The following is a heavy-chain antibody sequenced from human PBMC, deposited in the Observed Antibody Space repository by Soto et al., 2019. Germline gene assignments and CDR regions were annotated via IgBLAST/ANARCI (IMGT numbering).Heavy chain of an antibody. J-gene: IGHJ4*02. Sequence: EVQLVESGGGPVKPGGSLRLSCAGSGFSFSVYSMNWVRQAPGKALEWVSSLTSSSSHTYYADSVKGRFTISRDNAKNLLYLQMDSLRDEDTAVYYCGRVASSSSWTPDYLGQGTLVTVSS. CDR3: GRVASSSSWTPDY. CDR1: GFSFSVYS. CDR2: LTSSSSHT. V-gene: IGHV3-21*02. D-gene: IGHD2-2*01.